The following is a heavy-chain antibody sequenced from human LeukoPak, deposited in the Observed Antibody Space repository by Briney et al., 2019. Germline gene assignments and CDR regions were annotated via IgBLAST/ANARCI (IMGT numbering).Heavy chain of an antibody. Sequence: PSETLSLTCAVSGYSLGKNYYWGWIRQPPGKGLEWVGRIYGTGSTSYNPYLMNRVTMSVDTSKNHFSLKLTSVTAADTAVYYCARYDSRGSASTRFDYWGQGILVTISS. J-gene: IGHJ4*02. CDR1: GYSLGKNYY. CDR2: IYGTGST. V-gene: IGHV4-38-2*01. D-gene: IGHD3-16*01. CDR3: ARYDSRGSASTRFDY.